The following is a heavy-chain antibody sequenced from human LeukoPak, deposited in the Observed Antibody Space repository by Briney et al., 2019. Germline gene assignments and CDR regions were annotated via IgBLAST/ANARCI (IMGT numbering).Heavy chain of an antibody. CDR1: GFTFSGYG. CDR3: APMGMGRFDY. D-gene: IGHD7-27*01. Sequence: PGGSLRLSCAASGFTFSGYGMHWVRQAPGKGLEWVAVISYDGSNKYYADSVKGRFTISRDNSKNTLYLQMNSLRAEDTAVYYCAPMGMGRFDYWGQGTLVTVSS. J-gene: IGHJ4*02. V-gene: IGHV3-30*03. CDR2: ISYDGSNK.